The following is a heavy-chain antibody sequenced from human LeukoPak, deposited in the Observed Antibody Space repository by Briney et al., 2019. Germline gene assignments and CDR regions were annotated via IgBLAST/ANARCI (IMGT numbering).Heavy chain of an antibody. J-gene: IGHJ4*02. CDR2: VYNSVST. D-gene: IGHD3-16*02. Sequence: PSETLSLTCTVSGDSISSYYWSWLRQPPGKRLEWIGYVYNSVSTNYNPSLRRRVTLSLDTSRNQFPLKLTSLTAADTAVYFCERDYRGFTPGWFDDWGQGTLVTVSS. CDR1: GDSISSYY. V-gene: IGHV4-59*12. CDR3: ERDYRGFTPGWFDD.